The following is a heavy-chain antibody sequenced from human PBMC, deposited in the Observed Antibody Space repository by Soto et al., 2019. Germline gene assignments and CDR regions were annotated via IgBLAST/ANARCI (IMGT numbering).Heavy chain of an antibody. Sequence: SETLSLTCTVSGGSISSYYWSWIRQPPGKGLEWIGYIYYSGSTNYNPSLKSRVTISVDTSKNQFSLKLSSVTAADTAVYYWARGGGGQWLVRPFDYWGQGTLVTVSS. CDR3: ARGGGGQWLVRPFDY. D-gene: IGHD6-19*01. V-gene: IGHV4-59*01. CDR2: IYYSGST. J-gene: IGHJ4*02. CDR1: GGSISSYY.